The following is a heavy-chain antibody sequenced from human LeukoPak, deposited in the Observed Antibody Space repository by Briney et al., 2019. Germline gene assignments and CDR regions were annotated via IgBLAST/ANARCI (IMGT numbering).Heavy chain of an antibody. V-gene: IGHV1-18*01. CDR2: ISTYNGNT. J-gene: IGHJ4*02. CDR3: ASGAGTLTNFDY. CDR1: GYTFTTYG. D-gene: IGHD1-1*01. Sequence: ASVKVSCKASGYTFTTYGITWVRQAPGQGLEWMGWISTYNGNTNYAQKLQGRVTMTTDTSTSTAYMELSSLRSEDTAVYYCASGAGTLTNFDYWGQGTLVTVSS.